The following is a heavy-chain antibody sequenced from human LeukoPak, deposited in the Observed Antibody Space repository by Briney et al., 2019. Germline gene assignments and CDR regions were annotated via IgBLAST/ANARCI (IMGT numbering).Heavy chain of an antibody. D-gene: IGHD3-3*01. Sequence: PSETLSLTCTVSGGSISSGSYYWSWIRQPAGKGLEWIGRIYTSGSTNYNPSLKSRVTISVDTSKNQPSLKLSSVTAADTAVYYCAREGYDFWSGYRDFDYWGQGTLVTVSS. CDR2: IYTSGST. CDR3: AREGYDFWSGYRDFDY. CDR1: GGSISSGSYY. J-gene: IGHJ4*02. V-gene: IGHV4-61*02.